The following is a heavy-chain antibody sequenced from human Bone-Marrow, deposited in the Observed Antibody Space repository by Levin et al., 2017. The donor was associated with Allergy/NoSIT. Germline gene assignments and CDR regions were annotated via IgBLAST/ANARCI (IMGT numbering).Heavy chain of an antibody. V-gene: IGHV3-30*18. CDR3: AKDPGEWELLPSY. Sequence: GGSLRLSCAASGFTFSSYGMHWVRQAPGKGLEWVAVISYDGSNKYYADSVKGRFTISRDNSKNTLYLQMNSLRAEDTAVYYCAKDPGEWELLPSYWGQGTLVTVSS. D-gene: IGHD1-26*01. J-gene: IGHJ4*02. CDR2: ISYDGSNK. CDR1: GFTFSSYG.